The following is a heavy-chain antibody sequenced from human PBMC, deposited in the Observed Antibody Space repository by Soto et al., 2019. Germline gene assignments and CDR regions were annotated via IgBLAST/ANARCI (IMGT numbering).Heavy chain of an antibody. J-gene: IGHJ5*02. Sequence: ASVKVSCKASGYTFTGYYMHWVRQAPGQGLEWMGWISAYNGNTNYAQKLQGRVTMTTDTSTSTAYMELRSLRSDDTAVYYCARDRRYDFWSGYSDDNWFDPWGQGTLVTVSS. CDR2: ISAYNGNT. CDR1: GYTFTGYY. V-gene: IGHV1-18*04. D-gene: IGHD3-3*01. CDR3: ARDRRYDFWSGYSDDNWFDP.